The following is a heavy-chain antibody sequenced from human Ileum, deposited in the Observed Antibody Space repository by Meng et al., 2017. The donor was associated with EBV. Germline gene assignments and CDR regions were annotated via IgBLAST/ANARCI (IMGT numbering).Heavy chain of an antibody. CDR1: GGSISSSDW. CDR3: ARVRVIPAAIGLDY. CDR2: IYRGGGT. D-gene: IGHD2-2*02. J-gene: IGHJ4*02. V-gene: IGHV4-4*02. Sequence: QVQLQESVPGLVKPSGTLSLTCAVSGGSISSSDWWSWVRQPPGKGLEWIGEIYRGGGTNYNASLKSRVTISVDTSKNHFSLKLNSVTAADTAVYYCARVRVIPAAIGLDYWGQGTLVTVSS.